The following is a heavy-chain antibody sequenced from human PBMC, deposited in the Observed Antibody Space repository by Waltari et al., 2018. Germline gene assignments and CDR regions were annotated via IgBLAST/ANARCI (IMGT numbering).Heavy chain of an antibody. V-gene: IGHV1-2*02. Sequence: QVQLVQSGAEVKKPGASVTVSCKASGSTCTGYYMHWVRQAPGQGLEWMGWINPKCGGTNYAQEFQGRGTMTSDTSISTAYMGRSRLRSDDTAVYYCARDVGVDTAMDHFDYWGQGTLVTVSS. CDR2: INPKCGGT. D-gene: IGHD5-18*01. J-gene: IGHJ4*02. CDR1: GSTCTGYY. CDR3: ARDVGVDTAMDHFDY.